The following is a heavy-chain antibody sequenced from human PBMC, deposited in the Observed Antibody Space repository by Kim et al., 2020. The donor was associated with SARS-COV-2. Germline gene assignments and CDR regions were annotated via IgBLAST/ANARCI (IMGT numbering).Heavy chain of an antibody. Sequence: GGSLRLSCAASGFSFSSYWMSWVRQAPGKGLEWVANIKHDGSDKYYLDSVKGRFTISRDNAKKSLDLQLNSLRVEDTGVYYCASYASGSSGYWGPGTLVTVSS. J-gene: IGHJ4*02. CDR2: IKHDGSDK. CDR1: GFSFSSYW. D-gene: IGHD3-10*01. CDR3: ASYASGSSGY. V-gene: IGHV3-7*01.